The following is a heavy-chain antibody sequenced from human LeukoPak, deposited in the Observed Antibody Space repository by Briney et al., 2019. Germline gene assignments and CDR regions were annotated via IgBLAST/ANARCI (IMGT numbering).Heavy chain of an antibody. D-gene: IGHD2-15*01. J-gene: IGHJ4*02. Sequence: SETLSLTCTVSGGSISSYYWSWIRQPPGKGLEWTGYIYYSGSTNYNPSLKSRVTISVDTSKNQFSLKLSSVTAVDTAVYYCARVPPVVTVVDYWGQGTLVTVSS. V-gene: IGHV4-59*01. CDR1: GGSISSYY. CDR3: ARVPPVVTVVDY. CDR2: IYYSGST.